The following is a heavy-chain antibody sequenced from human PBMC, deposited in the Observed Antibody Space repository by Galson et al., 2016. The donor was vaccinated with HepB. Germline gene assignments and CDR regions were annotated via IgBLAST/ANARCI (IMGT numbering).Heavy chain of an antibody. CDR1: GDSVSSNSAA. V-gene: IGHV6-1*01. D-gene: IGHD3-22*01. CDR3: ARRTYYYDSNGFYSEPFDS. J-gene: IGHJ4*02. CDR2: TYYTSKWYN. Sequence: CAISGDSVSSNSAAWNWIRQSPSRGLEWLGRTYYTSKWYNDYAVSVKSRITINPDTSKNQFSLQLNSVTPEDTAVYFCARRTYYYDSNGFYSEPFDSWGQGTLVTVSS.